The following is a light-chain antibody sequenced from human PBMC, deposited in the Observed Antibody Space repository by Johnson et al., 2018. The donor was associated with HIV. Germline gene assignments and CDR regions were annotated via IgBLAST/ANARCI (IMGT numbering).Light chain of an antibody. Sequence: QSVLTQPPSASQTPGQRVTISCSGSSSNIGSNTVNWYQQLPGTAPKLLIYDNNQRPSGVPDRFSGSKSGTSASLAISGLQSEDAAAYYCAAWDDSLNGFYVFGTGTKVTVL. CDR3: AAWDDSLNGFYV. J-gene: IGLJ1*01. CDR1: SSNIGSNT. CDR2: DNN. V-gene: IGLV1-44*01.